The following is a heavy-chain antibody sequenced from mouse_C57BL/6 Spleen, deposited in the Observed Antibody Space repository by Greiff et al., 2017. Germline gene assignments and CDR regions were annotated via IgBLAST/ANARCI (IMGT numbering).Heavy chain of an antibody. D-gene: IGHD3-2*02. CDR3: ARGDSSGTGAMDY. CDR2: INPNNGGT. CDR1: GYTFTDYY. J-gene: IGHJ4*01. Sequence: EVQLQQSGPELVKPGASVKISCKASGYTFTDYYMNWVKQSHGKSLEWIGDINPNNGGTSYNQKFKGKATLTVDKSSSTAYMELLSLTSEDSACYYCARGDSSGTGAMDYWGQGTSVTVSS. V-gene: IGHV1-26*01.